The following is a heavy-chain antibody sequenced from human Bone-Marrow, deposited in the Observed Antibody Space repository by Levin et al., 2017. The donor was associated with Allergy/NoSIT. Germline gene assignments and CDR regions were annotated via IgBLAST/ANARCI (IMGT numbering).Heavy chain of an antibody. V-gene: IGHV4-39*07. Sequence: SETLSLTCTVSNGSIRSFSHYWGWIRQSPGKGLEWIGTIYFDGNTYYNPSLKSRITMSIDTSKSHFSLRLTSVTAADTAVYFCAGGYARFGGVIDIWGQGNLVIVSS. D-gene: IGHD3-16*02. CDR3: AGGYARFGGVIDI. J-gene: IGHJ4*02. CDR1: NGSIRSFSHY. CDR2: IYFDGNT.